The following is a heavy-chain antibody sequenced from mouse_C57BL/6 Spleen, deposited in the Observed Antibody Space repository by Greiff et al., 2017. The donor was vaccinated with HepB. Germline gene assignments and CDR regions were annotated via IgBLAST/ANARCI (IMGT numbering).Heavy chain of an antibody. D-gene: IGHD6-1*01. J-gene: IGHJ2*01. CDR3: ASSLLPFHFDY. Sequence: EVQRVESGGGLVQPGGSLSLSCAASGFTFTDYYMSWVRQPPGKALEWLGFIRNKANGYTTEYSASVKVRFTISRDNSQSILYLQMNALRAEDSATYYCASSLLPFHFDYWGQGTTLTVSS. CDR2: IRNKANGYTT. V-gene: IGHV7-3*01. CDR1: GFTFTDYY.